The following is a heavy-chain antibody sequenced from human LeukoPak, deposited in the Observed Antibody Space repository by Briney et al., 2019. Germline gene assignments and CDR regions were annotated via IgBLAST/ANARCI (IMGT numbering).Heavy chain of an antibody. J-gene: IGHJ6*02. Sequence: ASVKVSCKTSGYTFTTYGISWVRQAPGQGLEWMGWISPYNANTNYAQKLQGRVTMTTDTPTSTAYMELRSLRSDDTAVYYCARDLGYHLLTNYYYYGMDVWGQGTTVTVSS. CDR2: ISPYNANT. D-gene: IGHD2-2*01. CDR3: ARDLGYHLLTNYYYYGMDV. CDR1: GYTFTTYG. V-gene: IGHV1-18*01.